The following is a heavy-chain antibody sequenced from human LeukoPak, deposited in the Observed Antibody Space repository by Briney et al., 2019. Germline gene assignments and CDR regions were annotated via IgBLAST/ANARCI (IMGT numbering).Heavy chain of an antibody. CDR2: VSASGGST. D-gene: IGHD1-26*01. J-gene: IGHJ3*02. Sequence: QSGGSLRLSCAASGFTFSSYSMSWVRQAPGKGLEWVSAVSASGGSTYYADSVKGRFTISRDNSKNTLYLQMNSLRAEDTAVYYCAKDKGWGGMGATFRMTAFHIWGQGTMVTVSS. CDR3: AKDKGWGGMGATFRMTAFHI. V-gene: IGHV3-23*01. CDR1: GFTFSSYS.